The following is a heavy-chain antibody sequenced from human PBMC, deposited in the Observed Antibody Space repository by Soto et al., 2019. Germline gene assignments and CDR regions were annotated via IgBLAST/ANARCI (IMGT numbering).Heavy chain of an antibody. Sequence: PSETLSLTCTVSGGSISSGGYYWSWIRQHPGKGLEWIGYIYYSGSTYYNPSLKSRVTISVDTSKNQFSLKLSSVTAADTAVYYCARDRYCSSTSCYTSYYYGMDVWGQGTTVTVSS. J-gene: IGHJ6*02. D-gene: IGHD2-2*02. CDR1: GGSISSGGYY. V-gene: IGHV4-31*03. CDR3: ARDRYCSSTSCYTSYYYGMDV. CDR2: IYYSGST.